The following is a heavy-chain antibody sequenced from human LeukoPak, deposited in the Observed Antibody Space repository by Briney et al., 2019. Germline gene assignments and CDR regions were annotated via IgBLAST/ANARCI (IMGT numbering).Heavy chain of an antibody. D-gene: IGHD4-17*01. J-gene: IGHJ4*02. V-gene: IGHV3-30-3*01. CDR2: ISYDGSNK. CDR3: AKVAGLYGDYGSFDY. CDR1: GFTFSSYA. Sequence: PGGSLRLSCAASGFTFSSYAMHWVRQAPGKGLEWVAVISYDGSNKYYADSVKGRFTISRDNSKNTLYLQMNSLRAEDTAVYYCAKVAGLYGDYGSFDYWGQGTLVTVSS.